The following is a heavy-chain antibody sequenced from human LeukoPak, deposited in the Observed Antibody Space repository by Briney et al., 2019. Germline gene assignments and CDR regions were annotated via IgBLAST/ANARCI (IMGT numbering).Heavy chain of an antibody. V-gene: IGHV1-18*01. CDR2: ISAYNGNT. CDR3: ARDMYYYDSSGYNYYYYYMDV. D-gene: IGHD3-22*01. CDR1: GYTFTSYG. J-gene: IGHJ6*03. Sequence: ASVKVSCKASGYTFTSYGISWVRQAPGQGLEWMGWISAYNGNTNYAQKLQGRVTMTTDTSTSAAYMELRSLRSDDTAVYYCARDMYYYDSSGYNYYYYYMDVWGKGTTVTVS.